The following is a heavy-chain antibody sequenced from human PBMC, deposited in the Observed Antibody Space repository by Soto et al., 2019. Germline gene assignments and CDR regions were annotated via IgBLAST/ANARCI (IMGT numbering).Heavy chain of an antibody. CDR1: GFLFSSYV. J-gene: IGHJ4*02. CDR3: ANPSRGCIAAVSY. D-gene: IGHD6-13*01. V-gene: IGHV3-30*18. Sequence: QVQLVESGGGVVQPGRSLRLSCAAYGFLFSSYVMHWVRQAPGKGMEWAAVISYDGSNKYYSDYVKGRFTISRDKSKNTLYLQMNSLRAEDKDVYYCANPSRGCIAAVSYWGQGTLVTVSS. CDR2: ISYDGSNK.